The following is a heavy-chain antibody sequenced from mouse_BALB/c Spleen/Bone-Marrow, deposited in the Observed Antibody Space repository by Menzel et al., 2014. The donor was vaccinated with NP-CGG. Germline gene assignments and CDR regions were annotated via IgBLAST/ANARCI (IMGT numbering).Heavy chain of an antibody. CDR2: IYPGDGDT. CDR3: ARRRDYDRYFDV. D-gene: IGHD2-4*01. CDR1: GYAFSSSW. V-gene: IGHV1-82*01. J-gene: IGHJ1*01. Sequence: VQLQQSGPELVKPGASVKISCKASGYAFSSSWMNWVKQRPGQGLEWIGRIYPGDGDTNYNGKFKGKATLTADKSSSTAYMQLSSLTSVGSAVYFCARRRDYDRYFDVWGAGTTVTVSS.